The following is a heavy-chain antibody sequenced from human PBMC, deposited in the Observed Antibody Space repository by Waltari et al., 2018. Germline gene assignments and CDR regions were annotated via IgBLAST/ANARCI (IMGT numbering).Heavy chain of an antibody. V-gene: IGHV1-2*06. Sequence: QVQLVQSGAEVKKPGASVQVSCKASGYTFTGYYMHWVRQAPGQGLEWMGRINPNSGGTNYAQKFQGRVTMTRDTSISTAYMELSRLRSDDTAVYYCARDQIRIGRSTSCYYNWGQGTLVTVSS. D-gene: IGHD2-2*01. J-gene: IGHJ4*02. CDR3: ARDQIRIGRSTSCYYN. CDR1: GYTFTGYY. CDR2: INPNSGGT.